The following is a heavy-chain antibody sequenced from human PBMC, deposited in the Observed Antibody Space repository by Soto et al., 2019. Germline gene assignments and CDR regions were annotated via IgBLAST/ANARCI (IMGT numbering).Heavy chain of an antibody. CDR1: GGSFSGYF. D-gene: IGHD6-19*01. CDR3: ARGGSSDWQVALDF. J-gene: IGHJ3*01. V-gene: IGHV4-34*01. Sequence: PSETLSLTCDVYGGSFSGYFWNWIRQSPGKGLEWIGKVNHNGRNNYNPSLKSRVTISLDMSKKQISLKLTSVTAADTAVYYCARGGSSDWQVALDFWGQGTMVTVSS. CDR2: VNHNGRN.